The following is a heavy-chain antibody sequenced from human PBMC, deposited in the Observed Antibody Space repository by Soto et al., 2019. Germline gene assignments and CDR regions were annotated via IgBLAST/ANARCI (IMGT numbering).Heavy chain of an antibody. J-gene: IGHJ4*02. CDR3: ARAPLLFIAAADNACDY. Sequence: ASVKVSCKASGFTFASSAMQWGRQARGQRLEWMGWIIAGNGNTNYAQKFQGRVTITRDTSASTAYMELSSLRSEDTAVYYCARAPLLFIAAADNACDYWGQGTLVTVSS. CDR1: GFTFASSA. CDR2: IIAGNGNT. D-gene: IGHD6-13*01. V-gene: IGHV1-58*02.